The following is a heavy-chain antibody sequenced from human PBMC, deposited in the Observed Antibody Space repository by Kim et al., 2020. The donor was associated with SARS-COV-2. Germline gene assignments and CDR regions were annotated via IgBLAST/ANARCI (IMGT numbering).Heavy chain of an antibody. V-gene: IGHV1-69*13. CDR3: AGDSSGWYGLRD. Sequence: SVKVSCKASGGTFSSYAISWVRQAPGQGLEWMGGIIPIFGTANYAQKFQGRVTITADESTSTAYMELSSLRSEDTAVYYCAGDSSGWYGLRDWGQGTLVTVSS. CDR2: IIPIFGTA. CDR1: GGTFSSYA. J-gene: IGHJ4*02. D-gene: IGHD6-19*01.